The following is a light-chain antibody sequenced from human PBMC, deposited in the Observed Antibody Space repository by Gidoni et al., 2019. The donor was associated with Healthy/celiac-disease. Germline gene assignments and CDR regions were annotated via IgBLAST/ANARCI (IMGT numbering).Light chain of an antibody. V-gene: IGKV3-11*01. CDR1: HSVSSC. CDR3: QQHSNWPLT. CDR2: DAS. Sequence: EIVVTQSPATLSVSPGERATLPGRASHSVSSCFTCYQQQPGQAPSLLISDASKRAPGIPAMFSSSGSAADLPPTISSLAPDDFAVYYCQQHSNWPLTFGGGTKVEIK. J-gene: IGKJ4*01.